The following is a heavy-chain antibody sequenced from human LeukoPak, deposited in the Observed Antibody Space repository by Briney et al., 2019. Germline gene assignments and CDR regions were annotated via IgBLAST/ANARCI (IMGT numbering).Heavy chain of an antibody. CDR3: ARGWDHDSDGRPTAYVY. CDR2: IIPIFGTA. Sequence: SVTVSCTASGGIFSRYAISWVRQAPGQGLEWMGGIIPIFGTANYAQKFQGRVTITADESTSTAYMELSSLRSEDTAVYYCARGWDHDSDGRPTAYVYWGQGTLVTVSS. V-gene: IGHV1-69*13. J-gene: IGHJ4*02. CDR1: GGIFSRYA. D-gene: IGHD3-22*01.